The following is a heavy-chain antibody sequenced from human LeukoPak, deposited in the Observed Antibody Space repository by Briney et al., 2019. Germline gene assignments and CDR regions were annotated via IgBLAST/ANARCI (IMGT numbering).Heavy chain of an antibody. D-gene: IGHD2/OR15-2a*01. CDR3: ARGRVYGSGAFDI. CDR1: GFTVSSNY. CDR2: IYSGGST. V-gene: IGHV3-53*04. J-gene: IGHJ3*02. Sequence: SGGSLRLSCAASGFTVSSNYMSWVRQAPGKGLEWVSVIYSGGSTYYADSVKGRFTISRHNSKNTLYLQMNSLRAEDTAVYYCARGRVYGSGAFDIWGQGTMVTVSS.